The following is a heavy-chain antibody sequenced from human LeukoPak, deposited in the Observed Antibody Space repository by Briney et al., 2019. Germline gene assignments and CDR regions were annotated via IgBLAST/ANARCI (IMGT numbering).Heavy chain of an antibody. D-gene: IGHD2-2*01. CDR3: ARGGCSSTSCYEEY. CDR1: GFTFSDYY. Sequence: PGGSLRLSCAASGFTFSDYYMSWSRHAPGKGLGWVWYISSSGSNIYYADSVKGRFTISRDNAKSSLYLEMNSLRAEDTAVYYCARGGCSSTSCYEEYWGQGKLVTVSS. V-gene: IGHV3-11*01. CDR2: ISSSGSNI. J-gene: IGHJ4*02.